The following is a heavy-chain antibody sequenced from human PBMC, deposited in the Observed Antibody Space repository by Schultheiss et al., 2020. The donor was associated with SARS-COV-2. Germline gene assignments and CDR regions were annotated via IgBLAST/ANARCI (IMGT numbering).Heavy chain of an antibody. V-gene: IGHV3-15*01. CDR3: AHLMGATYTLYY. D-gene: IGHD1-26*01. Sequence: GGSLRLSCAASGFTFSNAWMSWVRQAPGKGLEWVGRIKSKTDGGTTDYAAPVKGRFTISRDDSKNTLYLQMNSLKTEDTATYYCAHLMGATYTLYYWGQGTLVTVSS. J-gene: IGHJ4*02. CDR2: IKSKTDGGTT. CDR1: GFTFSNAW.